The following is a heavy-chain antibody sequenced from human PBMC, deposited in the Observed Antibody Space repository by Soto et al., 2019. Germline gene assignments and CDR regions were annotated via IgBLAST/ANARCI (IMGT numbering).Heavy chain of an antibody. CDR3: ARSHSPTVIVPHPPGPYNWFDP. Sequence: SETLSLTCTVSGGSISSGGYYWSWIRQHPGKGLEWIGYIYYSGSTYYNPSLKSRVTISVDTSKNQFSLKLSSVTAADTAVYYCARSHSPTVIVPHPPGPYNWFDPWGQGTLVTVS. D-gene: IGHD3-22*01. CDR1: GGSISSGGYY. V-gene: IGHV4-31*03. J-gene: IGHJ5*02. CDR2: IYYSGST.